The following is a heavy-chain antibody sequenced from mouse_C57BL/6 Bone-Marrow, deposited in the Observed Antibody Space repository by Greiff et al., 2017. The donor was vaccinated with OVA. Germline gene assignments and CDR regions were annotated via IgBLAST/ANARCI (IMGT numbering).Heavy chain of an antibody. Sequence: EVQLQESGPGLVKPSQSLSLTCSVTGYSITSGYYWNWIRQFPGNKLEWMGYISYDGSNNYNPSLKNRISITRDTSKNQFFLKLNSVTTEDTATYYCARSLFITTVDYWGQGTTLTVSS. V-gene: IGHV3-6*01. D-gene: IGHD1-1*01. CDR2: ISYDGSN. CDR1: GYSITSGYY. CDR3: ARSLFITTVDY. J-gene: IGHJ2*01.